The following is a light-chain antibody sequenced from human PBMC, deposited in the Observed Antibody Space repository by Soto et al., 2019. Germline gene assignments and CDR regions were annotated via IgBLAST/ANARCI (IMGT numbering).Light chain of an antibody. J-gene: IGLJ1*01. Sequence: QSALSHPRSVCWSPGHSVTISCTGTSTDFVSYNRVSWYQQPPGTAPKLIIYEARNRPSGVPDRFSGSKSGNTASLTISGLQAAEEADYYCSLYTSENTYVFGTGTKVTVL. CDR3: SLYTSENTYV. CDR1: STDFVSYNR. V-gene: IGLV2-18*01. CDR2: EAR.